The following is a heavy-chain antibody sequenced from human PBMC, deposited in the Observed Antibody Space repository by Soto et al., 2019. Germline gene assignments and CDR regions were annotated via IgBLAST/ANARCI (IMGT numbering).Heavy chain of an antibody. J-gene: IGHJ6*02. CDR3: AREPLGDLFYYYYGMDV. CDR2: IYTSGST. D-gene: IGHD4-17*01. CDR1: GGSISSYY. V-gene: IGHV4-4*07. Sequence: QVQLQESGPGLVKPSETLSLTCTVSGGSISSYYWSWIRQPAGKGLEWIGRIYTSGSTKYNPSLKSRVTMSVDTSKNQFSPKLSSVTAADTAVYYCAREPLGDLFYYYYGMDVWGQGTTVTVSS.